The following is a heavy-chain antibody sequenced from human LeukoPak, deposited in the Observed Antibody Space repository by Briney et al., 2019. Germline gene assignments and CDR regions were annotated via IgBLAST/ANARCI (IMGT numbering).Heavy chain of an antibody. J-gene: IGHJ4*02. CDR2: ISSSGNTI. CDR1: GFTFSSYE. V-gene: IGHV3-48*03. Sequence: GGSLRLSCAASGFTFSSYEMNWVRQAPGKGLEWVSYISSSGNTIYYADSVKGRFTISRDNAKNSLFLQMNSLRDEDTAVYYCATMPRTAVGYWGQGTLVTVSS. CDR3: ATMPRTAVGY. D-gene: IGHD2-21*02.